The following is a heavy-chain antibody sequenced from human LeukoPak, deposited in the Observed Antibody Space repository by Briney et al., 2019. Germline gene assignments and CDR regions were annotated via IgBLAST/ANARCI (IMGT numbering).Heavy chain of an antibody. D-gene: IGHD1-26*01. Sequence: ASVKVSCKTSGYTFTSYGMHWVRQAPGQRLEWMGWINGGNGDAKYSQKFQGRVTITADESTSTAYMELSSLRSEDTAVYYCASCGSYPPCYFDYWGQGTLVTVSS. CDR1: GYTFTSYG. CDR3: ASCGSYPPCYFDY. V-gene: IGHV1-3*01. CDR2: INGGNGDA. J-gene: IGHJ4*02.